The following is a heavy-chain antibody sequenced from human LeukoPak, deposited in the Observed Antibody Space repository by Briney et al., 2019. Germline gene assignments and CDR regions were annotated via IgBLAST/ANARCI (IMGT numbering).Heavy chain of an antibody. D-gene: IGHD1-26*01. CDR3: AAGEWESHDAFDI. V-gene: IGHV5-51*01. J-gene: IGHJ3*02. CDR2: IYPDDSDT. Sequence: GASLQISCKGSGYSFTSYWIGWVRQLPGKGLEWMGIIYPDDSDTRYSPSFQGQVTISADKSISTAYLQWSSLKASDTAMYYCAAGEWESHDAFDIWGQGTMVTVSS. CDR1: GYSFTSYW.